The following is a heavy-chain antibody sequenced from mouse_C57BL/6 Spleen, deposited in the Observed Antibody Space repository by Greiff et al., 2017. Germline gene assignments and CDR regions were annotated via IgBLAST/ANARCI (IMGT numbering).Heavy chain of an antibody. CDR1: GYAFSSSW. CDR2: FYPGDGDT. J-gene: IGHJ2*01. CDR3: ARSGGHFGC. V-gene: IGHV1-82*01. Sequence: QVQLQQSGPELVKPGASVKISCKASGYAFSSSWMNWVKQRPGKGLEWIGRFYPGDGDTNYNAKFKGKATLTADKSSSTAYMQLSSLTSEDSAVYFCARSGGHFGCWGQGATLSVSS.